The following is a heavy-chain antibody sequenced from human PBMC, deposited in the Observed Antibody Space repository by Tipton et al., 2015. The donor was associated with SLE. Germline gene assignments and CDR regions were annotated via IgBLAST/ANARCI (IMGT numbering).Heavy chain of an antibody. J-gene: IGHJ4*02. CDR3: ARRCSSTSCPFDY. Sequence: GLVKPSETLSLSCDVSGFSISSGYYWGWIRQPPGKGLEWIGSIYHSGNTYYNPSLKSRVIISIDTSKNQFSLKLSSVTAADTAVYYCARRCSSTSCPFDYWGQGTLVSVSS. D-gene: IGHD2-2*01. CDR1: GFSISSGYY. V-gene: IGHV4-38-2*01. CDR2: IYHSGNT.